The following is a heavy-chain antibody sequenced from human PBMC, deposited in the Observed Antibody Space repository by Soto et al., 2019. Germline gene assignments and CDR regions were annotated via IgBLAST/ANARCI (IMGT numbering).Heavy chain of an antibody. CDR3: ATGTGEPYIDLGGVDY. J-gene: IGHJ4*02. V-gene: IGHV1-8*01. CDR2: VNPNSGNA. Sequence: QVQLVQSGAEVKKPGASVKVSCKASGYTFPSYDINWVRQATGQGLEWMGWVNPNSGNAGYAQKFQGRVRMTWNTSISTAYMELSSLRSEDTAADYCATGTGEPYIDLGGVDYCGQVTLVTFSS. D-gene: IGHD7-27*01. CDR1: GYTFPSYD.